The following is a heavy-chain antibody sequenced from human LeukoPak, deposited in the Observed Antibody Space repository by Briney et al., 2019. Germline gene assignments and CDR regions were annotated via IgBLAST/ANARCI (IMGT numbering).Heavy chain of an antibody. CDR3: ARSGYSYGSHFDY. V-gene: IGHV4-39*01. D-gene: IGHD5-18*01. J-gene: IGHJ4*02. Sequence: SETLSLTCTVSGGSISSSSYYWGWVRQPPGKGLEWIGSIYYSGSTYYNPSLKSRVTISVDTSKNQFSLKLSSVTAADTAVYNCARSGYSYGSHFDYWGQGTLVTVSS. CDR1: GGSISSSSYY. CDR2: IYYSGST.